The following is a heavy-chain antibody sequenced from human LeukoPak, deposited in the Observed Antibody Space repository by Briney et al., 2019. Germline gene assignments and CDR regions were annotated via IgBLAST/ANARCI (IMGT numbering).Heavy chain of an antibody. Sequence: PGRSLRLSCAASGFTFSSYGMHWVRQAPGKGLEWVAVIWYDGSNKYYADSVKGRFTISRDNSKNTQYLQMDSLRAEDTAVYYCARDMMMWELQSFDYWGQGTLVTVSS. J-gene: IGHJ4*02. CDR2: IWYDGSNK. CDR3: ARDMMMWELQSFDY. D-gene: IGHD1-26*01. CDR1: GFTFSSYG. V-gene: IGHV3-33*01.